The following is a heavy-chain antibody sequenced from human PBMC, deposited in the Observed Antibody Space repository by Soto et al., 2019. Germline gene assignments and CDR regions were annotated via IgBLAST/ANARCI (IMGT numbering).Heavy chain of an antibody. J-gene: IGHJ4*02. CDR2: FSRDGGSK. CDR3: TGEVASGY. Sequence: QVQLVESGGGVVQPGRSLRLSCAVSGFTVSTYGMQWVSNDPGKGLVWVAVFSRDGGSKYDSESVKGRFTISRDNSRNTLFLEMNSLRGDDMAVYYCTGEVASGYWGQGTLVTVSS. D-gene: IGHD2-8*02. V-gene: IGHV3-30*03. CDR1: GFTVSTYG.